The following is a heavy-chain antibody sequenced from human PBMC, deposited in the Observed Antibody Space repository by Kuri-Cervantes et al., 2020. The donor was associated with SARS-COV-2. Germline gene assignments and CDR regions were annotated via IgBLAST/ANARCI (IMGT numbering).Heavy chain of an antibody. Sequence: GSLRLSCAVYGGSFSDYYWSWVRQPPGKGLEWIGEINHSGNTNYDPSLKSRVTISIDTSKNQFSLKLSSVTAADTAVYYCARAPADSSGWYYYYYYYMDVWGKGTTVTGSS. CDR2: INHSGNT. D-gene: IGHD6-19*01. CDR3: ARAPADSSGWYYYYYYYMDV. V-gene: IGHV4-34*01. J-gene: IGHJ6*03. CDR1: GGSFSDYY.